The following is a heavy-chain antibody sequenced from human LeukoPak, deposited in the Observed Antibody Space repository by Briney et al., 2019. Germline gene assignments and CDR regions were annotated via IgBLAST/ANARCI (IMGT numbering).Heavy chain of an antibody. Sequence: GGSLRLSCAASGFTFSTYSMAWVRQAPGKGLEWVSDISGSGASIYPADSVKGRFTISRDNSRNTLYLQMNSLRAEDTAVYYCAKVFTYYDFWSGYYGYWGQGTLVTVSS. J-gene: IGHJ4*02. D-gene: IGHD3-3*01. V-gene: IGHV3-23*01. CDR2: ISGSGASI. CDR3: AKVFTYYDFWSGYYGY. CDR1: GFTFSTYS.